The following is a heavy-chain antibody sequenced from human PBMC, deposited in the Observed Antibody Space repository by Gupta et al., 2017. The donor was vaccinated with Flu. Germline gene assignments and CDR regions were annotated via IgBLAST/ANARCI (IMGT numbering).Heavy chain of an antibody. CDR3: ASXCSGGSCYYGMDV. Sequence: QVQLQQWGAGLLKPSETLSLTCAVYGGSFSTYYWSWIRQPPGEGPEWIGEINHRGSTKYNPSLKSRVTISVDTSKNQFSLKLSSVTAADXAVYYCASXCSGGSCYYGMDVWGQGTTVTVSS. V-gene: IGHV4-34*01. CDR1: GGSFSTYY. CDR2: INHRGST. D-gene: IGHD2-15*01. J-gene: IGHJ6*02.